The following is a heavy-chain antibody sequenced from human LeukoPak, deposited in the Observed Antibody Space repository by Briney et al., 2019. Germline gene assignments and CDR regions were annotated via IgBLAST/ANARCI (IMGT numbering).Heavy chain of an antibody. CDR3: ARLSTGSTWLSFDY. CDR2: RSADNGNT. J-gene: IGHJ4*02. D-gene: IGHD6-13*01. CDR1: GYSFTNYG. Sequence: GASVKVSCKASGYSFTNYGISWVRQAPGQGLEWMGWRSADNGNTNFAQNLQGRVTMTIDTSTSTAYMELRSLRSDDTAVYYCARLSTGSTWLSFDYWGQGALVTVSS. V-gene: IGHV1-18*01.